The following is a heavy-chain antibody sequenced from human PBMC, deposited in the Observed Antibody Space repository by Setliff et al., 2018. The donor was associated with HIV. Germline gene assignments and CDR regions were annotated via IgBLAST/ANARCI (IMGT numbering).Heavy chain of an antibody. J-gene: IGHJ4*02. CDR2: IKKDGSEK. CDR3: AGRMAGY. Sequence: PGGSLRLSCAASGFTFSSYWMSWVRQAPGKGLECVAKIKKDGSEKNYVDSVKGRFTISSDNAKNSLYLQMNSLRAEDTAVYYCAGRMAGYWGQGTLVTVSS. D-gene: IGHD2-8*01. V-gene: IGHV3-7*03. CDR1: GFTFSSYW.